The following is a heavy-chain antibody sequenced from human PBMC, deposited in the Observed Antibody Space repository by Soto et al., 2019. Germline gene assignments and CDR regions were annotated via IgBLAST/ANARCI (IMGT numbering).Heavy chain of an antibody. CDR3: AKDQYCSSTSCYTGGGYYYYYYGTDV. D-gene: IGHD2-2*02. Sequence: GGSLRLSCAASGFTFSSYGMHWVRQAPGKGLEWVAVISYDGSNKYYADSVKGRFTISRDNSKNTLYLQMNSLRAEDTAVYYCAKDQYCSSTSCYTGGGYYYYYYGTDVWGQGTTVTV. V-gene: IGHV3-30*18. J-gene: IGHJ6*02. CDR2: ISYDGSNK. CDR1: GFTFSSYG.